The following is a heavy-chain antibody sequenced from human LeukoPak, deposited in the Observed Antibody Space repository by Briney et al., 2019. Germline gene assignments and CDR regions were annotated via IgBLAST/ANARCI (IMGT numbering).Heavy chain of an antibody. CDR3: ARELESCSSTSCYMGADY. CDR2: IIPILGIA. V-gene: IGHV1-69*04. D-gene: IGHD2-2*02. J-gene: IGHJ4*02. CDR1: GGTFSSYT. Sequence: SVKVSCKASGGTFSSYTISWVRQAPGQGLEWMGRIIPILGIANYAQKFQGRVTITADKSTSTAYMELSSLRSEDTAVYYCARELESCSSTSCYMGADYWGQGTLVTVSS.